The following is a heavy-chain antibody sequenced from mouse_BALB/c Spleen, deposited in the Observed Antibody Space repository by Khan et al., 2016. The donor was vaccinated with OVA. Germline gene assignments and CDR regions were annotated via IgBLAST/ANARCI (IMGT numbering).Heavy chain of an antibody. V-gene: IGHV7-3*02. CDR1: GFTFTDYY. J-gene: IGHJ4*01. CDR3: ARYYRDGTYAMDN. Sequence: EVELVESGGGLVQPGGSLRLSCATSGFTFTDYYMTWVRQPPGKAPEWLGFVRNEANGYTTEYSDSVKGRFTVSRANSQSILYLQMNTLRPEHSATYYCARYYRDGTYAMDNWGQGTSVTVS. D-gene: IGHD2-12*01. CDR2: VRNEANGYTT.